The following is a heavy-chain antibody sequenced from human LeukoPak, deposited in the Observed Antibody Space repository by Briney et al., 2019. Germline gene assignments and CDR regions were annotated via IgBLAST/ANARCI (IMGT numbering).Heavy chain of an antibody. V-gene: IGHV1-46*01. CDR2: IDPSDGST. CDR1: GYTLTSYY. CDR3: TRDESGTRRGWFEY. Sequence: ASVKVSCKASGYTLTSYYMHWVRQAPGQGLEWMGIIDPSDGSTIYAQKFQGGVTMTRDTSTSTVHMELSSLRSDDTAVYYCTRDESGTRRGWFEYWGQGTLVTVSS. J-gene: IGHJ5*01.